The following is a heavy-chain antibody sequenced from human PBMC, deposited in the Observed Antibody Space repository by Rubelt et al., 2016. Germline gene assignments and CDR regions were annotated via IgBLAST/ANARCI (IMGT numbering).Heavy chain of an antibody. CDR1: GFTFSSYA. Sequence: EVQLLESGGGLVQPGGSLRLSCAASGFTFSSYAMSWVRQAPGKGLEWVSAISGSGGSTYYADSVKGRVTISRDNSKSTLYLQMNSLRAEDTAVYYCAKVPIRTVTSTFDYWGQGTLVTVSS. V-gene: IGHV3-23*01. D-gene: IGHD4-17*01. J-gene: IGHJ4*02. CDR3: AKVPIRTVTSTFDY. CDR2: ISGSGGST.